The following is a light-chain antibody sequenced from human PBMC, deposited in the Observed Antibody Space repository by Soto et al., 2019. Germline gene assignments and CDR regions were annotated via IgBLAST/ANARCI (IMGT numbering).Light chain of an antibody. CDR3: QQSYTTPRLS. J-gene: IGKJ4*01. Sequence: DIQMTQSPSSLSASVGDKLTITCRANQSITNFLNWYQKKPGEVPKLLIYAASRLESGVPSRFSGSGSWTDFALTINTLQPEDVATYYCQQSYTTPRLSFGGGTRVEFK. CDR2: AAS. V-gene: IGKV1-39*01. CDR1: QSITNF.